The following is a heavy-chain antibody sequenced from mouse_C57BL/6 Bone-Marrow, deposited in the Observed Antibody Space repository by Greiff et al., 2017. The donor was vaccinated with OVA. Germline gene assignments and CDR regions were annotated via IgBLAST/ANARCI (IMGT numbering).Heavy chain of an antibody. CDR2: ISDGGSYT. CDR1: GFTFSSYA. CDR3: ARPNWVAWFAY. V-gene: IGHV5-4*03. Sequence: EVKVVESGGGLVKPGGSLKLSCAASGFTFSSYAMSWVRQTPEKRLAWVATISDGGSYTYYPDNVKGRFTISRDNAKNNLYLQMSHLKSEDTAMYYCARPNWVAWFAYWGQGTLVTVSA. J-gene: IGHJ3*01. D-gene: IGHD4-1*01.